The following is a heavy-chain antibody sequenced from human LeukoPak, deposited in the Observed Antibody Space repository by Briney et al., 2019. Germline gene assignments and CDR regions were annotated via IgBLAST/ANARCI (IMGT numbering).Heavy chain of an antibody. Sequence: GESLKISCEASGYSVTGYWIGWVRQMPGKGLEWMGIIYPGDSDTRYSPSFQGQVTISVDKSISTAYLQWSSLKASDTAMYYCARPTADFYFDYWGQGTLVTVSS. J-gene: IGHJ4*02. CDR2: IYPGDSDT. V-gene: IGHV5-51*01. CDR1: GYSVTGYW. CDR3: ARPTADFYFDY.